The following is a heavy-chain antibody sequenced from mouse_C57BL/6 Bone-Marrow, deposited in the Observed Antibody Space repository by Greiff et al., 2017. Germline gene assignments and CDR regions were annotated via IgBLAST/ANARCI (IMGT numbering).Heavy chain of an antibody. CDR3: ARQGPTVVAPYYAMDY. Sequence: EVKLMESGGGLVKPGGSLKLSCAASGFTFSDYGMHWVRQAPEKGLEWVAYISSGSSTIYYADTVKGRFTISRDNAKNTLFLQMTSLRSEDTAMYYCARQGPTVVAPYYAMDYWGQGTSVTVSS. CDR1: GFTFSDYG. J-gene: IGHJ4*01. D-gene: IGHD1-1*01. CDR2: ISSGSSTI. V-gene: IGHV5-17*01.